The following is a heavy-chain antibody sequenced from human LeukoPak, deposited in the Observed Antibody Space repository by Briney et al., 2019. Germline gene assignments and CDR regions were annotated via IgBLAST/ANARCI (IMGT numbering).Heavy chain of an antibody. D-gene: IGHD5-18*01. CDR3: ARPVDTAMVAFDY. J-gene: IGHJ4*02. CDR1: GYSFTSYW. Sequence: GESQKISCKGSGYSFTSYWIGWVRQMPGKGLEWMGIIYPGDSDTRYSPSFQGQVTISADKSISTAYLQWSSLKASDTAMYYCARPVDTAMVAFDYWGQGTLVTVSS. V-gene: IGHV5-51*01. CDR2: IYPGDSDT.